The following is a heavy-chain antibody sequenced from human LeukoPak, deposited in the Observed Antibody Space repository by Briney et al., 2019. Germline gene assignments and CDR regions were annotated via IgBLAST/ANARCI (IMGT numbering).Heavy chain of an antibody. CDR2: ISGSGGST. V-gene: IGHV3-23*01. J-gene: IGHJ6*02. CDR1: GFTFSSYA. D-gene: IGHD1-26*01. CDR3: ARESGTYSYGMDV. Sequence: GGSLRLSCAASGFTFSSYAMSWVRQAPGKGLEWVSAISGSGGSTYYADSVKGRFTISRDNSKNTLYLQMNSLRAEDTVIYYCARESGTYSYGMDVWGQGTTVIVSS.